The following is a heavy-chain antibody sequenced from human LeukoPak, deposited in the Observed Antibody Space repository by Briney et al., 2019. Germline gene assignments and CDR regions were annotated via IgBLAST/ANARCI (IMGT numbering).Heavy chain of an antibody. D-gene: IGHD2/OR15-2a*01. J-gene: IGHJ5*02. Sequence: GGSLRLSCAASGFTFNNYYMSWVRQAPGKGLEWVANINQDGSAKHYIDSVKGRFTISRDNAKKSVYLQMDSLRAEDTAVYYCARSLWPEDLWGQGTLVTVSS. CDR2: INQDGSAK. CDR3: ARSLWPEDL. V-gene: IGHV3-7*01. CDR1: GFTFNNYY.